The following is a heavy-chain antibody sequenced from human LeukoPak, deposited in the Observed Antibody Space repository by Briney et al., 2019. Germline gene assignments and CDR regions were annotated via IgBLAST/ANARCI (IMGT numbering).Heavy chain of an antibody. CDR1: GFTFSTYS. CDR3: ARRVNYGDYGNDY. J-gene: IGHJ4*02. V-gene: IGHV3-21*01. D-gene: IGHD4-17*01. CDR2: ISGSSRYI. Sequence: GGSLRLSCAASGFTFSTYSMNWVRQAPGKGLEWVSTISGSSRYIYFADSVRGRFTISRDNAKNSLYLQMNSQRAEDTAVYYCARRVNYGDYGNDYWGQGTLVTVSS.